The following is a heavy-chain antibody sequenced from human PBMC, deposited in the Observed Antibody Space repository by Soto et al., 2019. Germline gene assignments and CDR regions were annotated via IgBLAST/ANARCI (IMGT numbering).Heavy chain of an antibody. V-gene: IGHV3-30-3*01. J-gene: IGHJ5*02. CDR1: GFTFSSYA. D-gene: IGHD1-1*01. CDR2: ISYDGSNK. Sequence: QVQLVESGGGVVQPGRSLRLSCAASGFTFSSYAMHWVRQAPGKGLEWVAVISYDGSNKYYADSVKGRFTISRDNSKNTLYLQMNSLRAEDTAVYYCAREQHNWFDPWGQGTLVTVSS. CDR3: AREQHNWFDP.